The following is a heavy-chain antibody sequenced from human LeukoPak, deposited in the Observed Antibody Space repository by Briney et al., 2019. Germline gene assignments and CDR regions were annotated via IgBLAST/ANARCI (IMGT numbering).Heavy chain of an antibody. V-gene: IGHV1-69*13. D-gene: IGHD2-2*01. J-gene: IGHJ6*02. CDR1: GGTFSSYA. CDR3: ARKEVVVVPAATRGYDYYYGMDV. CDR2: IIPILGTA. Sequence: SVKVSCKASGGTFSSYAISWVRQAPGQGLEWMGGIIPILGTANYAQKFQGRVTITADESTSTVYMELSSLRSEDTAVYYCARKEVVVVPAATRGYDYYYGMDVWGQGTTVTVSS.